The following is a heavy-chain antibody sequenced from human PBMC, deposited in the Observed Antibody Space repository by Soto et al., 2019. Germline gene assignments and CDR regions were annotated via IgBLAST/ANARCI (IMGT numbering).Heavy chain of an antibody. D-gene: IGHD2-2*02. V-gene: IGHV3-23*01. J-gene: IGHJ4*02. CDR2: IRYTGSDT. CDR1: GFTFGVHA. Sequence: LRLSCAASGFTFGVHAMSWVRQARGRGLEWVSGIRYTGSDTFYADSVKGRFTISRDNSRKIVVIHMNGLRAADTAAYYCARGIRGSILTYDYWGQGTRVTV. CDR3: ARGIRGSILTYDY.